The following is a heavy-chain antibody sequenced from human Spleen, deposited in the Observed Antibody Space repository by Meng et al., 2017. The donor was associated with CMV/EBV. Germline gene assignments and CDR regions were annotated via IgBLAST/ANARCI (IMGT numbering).Heavy chain of an antibody. V-gene: IGHV1-69*10. D-gene: IGHD4/OR15-4a*01. CDR3: ARGPDYGDHMYFDN. J-gene: IGHJ4*02. Sequence: SVKVSCNASGGTFSGYAISWVRQAPGQGLEWVGGVIAILDIANYAQDFQGRVTITADKITGTAYMELSSLRSEDTAVYYCARGPDYGDHMYFDNWGQGTLVTVSS. CDR1: GGTFSGYA. CDR2: VIAILDIA.